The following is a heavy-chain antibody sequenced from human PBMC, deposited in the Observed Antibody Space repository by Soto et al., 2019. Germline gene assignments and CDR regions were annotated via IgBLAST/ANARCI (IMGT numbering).Heavy chain of an antibody. D-gene: IGHD4-17*01. Sequence: DTLCLTXTVSGGSISSXXWSWIRQSPGKGLEWIGYIYYSGSTNYNPSLKSRVTISVDTSKNQCSLKLSSVTAADPAVYYCARRYGSSFDYWGQGTLVTVSS. CDR1: GGSISSXX. V-gene: IGHV4-59*08. CDR3: ARRYGSSFDY. CDR2: IYYSGST. J-gene: IGHJ4*02.